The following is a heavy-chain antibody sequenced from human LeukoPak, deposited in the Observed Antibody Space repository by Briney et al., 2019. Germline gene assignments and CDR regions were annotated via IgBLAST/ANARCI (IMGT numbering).Heavy chain of an antibody. CDR1: GGSFSGYY. V-gene: IGHV4-34*01. CDR2: INHSGST. CDR3: ARGRAEQWLVINLWVDP. J-gene: IGHJ5*02. Sequence: SETLSLTCAVYGGSFSGYYWSWLRQPPGKGLEWIGEINHSGSTNYNPSLKSRVTISVDTSKNQFSLKLSSVTAADTAVYYCARGRAEQWLVINLWVDPWGQGTLVTVSS. D-gene: IGHD6-19*01.